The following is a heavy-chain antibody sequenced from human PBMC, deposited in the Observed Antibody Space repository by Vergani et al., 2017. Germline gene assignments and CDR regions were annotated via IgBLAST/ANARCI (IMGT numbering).Heavy chain of an antibody. CDR1: GFTFDDYA. CDR3: AKGQGYCSSTSCSPY. CDR2: ISWNSGSI. D-gene: IGHD2-2*01. Sequence: EVQLVESGGDLVQPGRSLRLSCAASGFTFDDYAMHWVRQAPGNVLEWVSGISWNSGSIGYADSVNGRFTISRDNAKNSLYLQMNSLRAEDTALYYCAKGQGYCSSTSCSPYWGQGTLVTVSS. J-gene: IGHJ4*02. V-gene: IGHV3-9*01.